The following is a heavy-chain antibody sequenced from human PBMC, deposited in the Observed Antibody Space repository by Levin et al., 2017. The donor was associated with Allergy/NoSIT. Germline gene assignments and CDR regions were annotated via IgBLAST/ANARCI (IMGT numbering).Heavy chain of an antibody. V-gene: IGHV4-34*01. CDR3: ARTNRVVTAILPGGYYGYFDR. D-gene: IGHD2-21*02. Sequence: SETLSLTCAVYGGSFSGYYWSWIRQPPGKGLEWIGEINHSGSTNYNPSLKSRVTISVDTSKNQFSLKLSSVTAADTAVYYCARTNRVVTAILPGGYYGYFDRWGRGTLVTVSS. CDR2: INHSGST. J-gene: IGHJ2*01. CDR1: GGSFSGYY.